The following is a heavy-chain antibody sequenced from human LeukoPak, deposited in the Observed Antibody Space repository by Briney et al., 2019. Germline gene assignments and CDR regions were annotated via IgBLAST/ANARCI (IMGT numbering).Heavy chain of an antibody. D-gene: IGHD3-22*01. CDR2: INPKNGGT. Sequence: AASVKVSCKASGYTFPGHHIHWVRQAPGQGLEWMGWINPKNGGTNYAQKFQGRVTMARDTSVSTVYMELSRLRSDDTAVYYCARVGYYESSGYYEYWGQGTLVTVSS. CDR3: ARVGYYESSGYYEY. CDR1: GYTFPGHH. J-gene: IGHJ4*02. V-gene: IGHV1-2*02.